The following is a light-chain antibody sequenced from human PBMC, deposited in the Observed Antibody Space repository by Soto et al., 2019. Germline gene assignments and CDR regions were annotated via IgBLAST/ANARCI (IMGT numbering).Light chain of an antibody. CDR1: QRVSRN. J-gene: IGKJ2*01. CDR3: QQYNNWPHCT. Sequence: EIVMTQSPATLSVSPGERATLSCRASQRVSRNLAWYQQKPGQAPRLLIYGASTRATGIPARFSGSGSETEFTLTISSLQSEDFAVYYCQQYNNWPHCTFGQGTKLEIK. CDR2: GAS. V-gene: IGKV3-15*01.